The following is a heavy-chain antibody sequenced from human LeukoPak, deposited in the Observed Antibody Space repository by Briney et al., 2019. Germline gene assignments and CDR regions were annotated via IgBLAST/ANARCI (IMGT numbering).Heavy chain of an antibody. V-gene: IGHV1-46*01. D-gene: IGHD6-6*01. CDR1: GYTFSNYD. J-gene: IGHJ4*02. CDR3: ARVDSTSPHELDY. Sequence: ASVKVSCKASGYTFSNYDMNWVRQASGQGLEWMGMITPSGGISHAQKFQGRVTMTRDMSTNTVYMELSSLRSEDTAVYYCARVDSTSPHELDYWGQGTLVTVSS. CDR2: ITPSGGI.